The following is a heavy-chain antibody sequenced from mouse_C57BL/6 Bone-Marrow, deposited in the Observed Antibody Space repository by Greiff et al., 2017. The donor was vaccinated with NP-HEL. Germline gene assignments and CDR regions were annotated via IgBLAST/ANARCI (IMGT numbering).Heavy chain of an antibody. CDR2: ISSGSSTI. CDR3: ARSNWRYAMDY. V-gene: IGHV5-17*01. CDR1: GFTFSDYG. Sequence: EVKLQESGGGLVKPGGSLKLSCAASGFTFSDYGMHWVRQAPEKGLEWVAYISSGSSTIYYADTVKGRFTISRDNAKNTLFLQMTSLRSEDTAMYYCARSNWRYAMDYWGQGTSVTVSS. D-gene: IGHD2-5*01. J-gene: IGHJ4*01.